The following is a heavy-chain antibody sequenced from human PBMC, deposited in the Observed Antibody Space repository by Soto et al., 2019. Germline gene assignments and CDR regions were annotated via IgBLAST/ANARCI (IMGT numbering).Heavy chain of an antibody. CDR2: IWYDGSNK. J-gene: IGHJ1*01. Sequence: GGSLRLSCAASGFTFSSYGMHWVRQAPGKGLEWVAVIWYDGSNKYYADSVKGRFTISRDNSKNTLYLQMNSLRAEDTAVYYCARKSLRQPEYFQRWGQGNLVTVSS. V-gene: IGHV3-33*01. CDR3: ARKSLRQPEYFQR. CDR1: GFTFSSYG.